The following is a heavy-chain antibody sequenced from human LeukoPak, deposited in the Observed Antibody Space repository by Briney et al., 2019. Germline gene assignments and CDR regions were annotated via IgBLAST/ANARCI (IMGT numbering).Heavy chain of an antibody. V-gene: IGHV3-48*01. CDR1: GFTFSSYS. J-gene: IGHJ4*02. CDR2: ISSSSSTI. CDR3: ARSLYSSSWYQSVLDY. D-gene: IGHD6-13*01. Sequence: GGSLRLSCAASGFTFSSYSMNWVRQAPGKGLEWVSYISSSSSTIYYADSVKGRFTISRDNAKNSLYLQMNSLRAEDTAVYYCARSLYSSSWYQSVLDYWGQGTLVTVYS.